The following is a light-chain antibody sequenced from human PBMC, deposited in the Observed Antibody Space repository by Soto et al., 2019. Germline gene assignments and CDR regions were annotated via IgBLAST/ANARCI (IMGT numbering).Light chain of an antibody. CDR1: QSVVDSSNSKNY. CDR2: WAS. V-gene: IGKV4-1*01. Sequence: DIVMTQSPDSLAVSLGERATINCKSSQSVVDSSNSKNYLAWYQQKPVQPPKLLIHWASTRESGVPDRFSCSGSGTDFTLTISSLQAEDVAVYYCQHYYGTLTWTFGQGTEVEIK. J-gene: IGKJ1*01. CDR3: QHYYGTLTWT.